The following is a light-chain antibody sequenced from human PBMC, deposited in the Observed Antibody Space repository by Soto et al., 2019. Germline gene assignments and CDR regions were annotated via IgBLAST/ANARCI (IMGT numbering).Light chain of an antibody. V-gene: IGKV1-5*01. CDR2: DAS. J-gene: IGKJ5*01. CDR3: QQRSNWIT. CDR1: QNINNC. Sequence: DIQLTQSPSTLSASVGDRATITCRASQNINNCLGWYQKKPGTAPQLLIYDASRLESGVPSRFSGSGSGTEFTLTISSLQPEDFVVYYCQQRSNWITFGQGTRLEIK.